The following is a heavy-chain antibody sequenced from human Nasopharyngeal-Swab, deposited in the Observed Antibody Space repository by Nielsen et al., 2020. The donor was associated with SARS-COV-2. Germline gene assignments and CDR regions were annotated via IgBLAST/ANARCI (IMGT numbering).Heavy chain of an antibody. D-gene: IGHD4-17*01. CDR2: INSDGSST. J-gene: IGHJ4*02. CDR3: ASETTRGLNYFDY. CDR1: GFTFSSYW. Sequence: GESLKISCAASGFTFSSYWMHWVRQAPGKGLVWVSRINSDGSSTSYADSVKGRFTISRDNSKNTLYLQMNSLRAEDTAVYYCASETTRGLNYFDYWGQGTLVTVSS. V-gene: IGHV3-74*01.